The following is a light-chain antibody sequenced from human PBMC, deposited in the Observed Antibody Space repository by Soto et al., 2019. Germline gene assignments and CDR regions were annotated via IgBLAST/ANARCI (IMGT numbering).Light chain of an antibody. CDR1: NSDVGGYNF. V-gene: IGLV2-11*01. CDR3: CSYAGSGVV. CDR2: DVS. J-gene: IGLJ2*01. Sequence: QSALTQPRSVSGSPGQSVTISCTGTNSDVGGYNFVSWYQQHPGKAPKLLIYDVSERPSGVPDRFSGSKSGNTASLTISGLQAEDEADYYGCSYAGSGVVFGGGTKLTVL.